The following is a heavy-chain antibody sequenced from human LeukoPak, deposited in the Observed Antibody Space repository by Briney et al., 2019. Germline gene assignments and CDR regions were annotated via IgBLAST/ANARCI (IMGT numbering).Heavy chain of an antibody. J-gene: IGHJ3*02. D-gene: IGHD6-19*01. V-gene: IGHV4-39*07. Sequence: SETLSLTCTVSGASISSSDFYWGWIRQPPGKRLEWIGSIYYSGSTYYNPSLKRRVTVSLDMSKNQFSLNLSSMTAADTAVYYCARVAIAVAATGIDIWGQGTMVTVSS. CDR2: IYYSGST. CDR1: GASISSSDFY. CDR3: ARVAIAVAATGIDI.